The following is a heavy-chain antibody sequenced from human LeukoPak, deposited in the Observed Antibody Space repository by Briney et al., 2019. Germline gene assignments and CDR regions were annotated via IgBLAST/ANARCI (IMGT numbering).Heavy chain of an antibody. CDR1: GYTFTSYD. V-gene: IGHV1-8*01. CDR3: AKNIVALLWFGELSYYYGMDV. J-gene: IGHJ6*02. Sequence: ASVKVSCKASGYTFTSYDINWVRQATGQGLEWMGWMNPNSGNTGYAQKFQGRVTMTRNTSISTAYMELSSLRSEDTAVYYCAKNIVALLWFGELSYYYGMDVWGQGTTVTVSS. D-gene: IGHD3-10*01. CDR2: MNPNSGNT.